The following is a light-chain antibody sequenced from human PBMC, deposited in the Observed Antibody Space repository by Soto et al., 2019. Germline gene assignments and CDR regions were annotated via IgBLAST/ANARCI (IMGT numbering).Light chain of an antibody. Sequence: EIVLTQSPGSLSLSPGERATLSCRASQSVSSSLAWYQQKTGQAPRLLISGASSRATGIPDRFSGSGSETDFTLTISRLEPEDFALYYCQQYGGSPITFGRGTRLEIK. CDR2: GAS. J-gene: IGKJ5*01. CDR1: QSVSSS. CDR3: QQYGGSPIT. V-gene: IGKV3-20*01.